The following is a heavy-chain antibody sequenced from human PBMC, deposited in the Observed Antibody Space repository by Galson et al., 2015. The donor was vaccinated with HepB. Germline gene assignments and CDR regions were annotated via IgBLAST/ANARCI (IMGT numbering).Heavy chain of an antibody. D-gene: IGHD2-15*01. CDR3: GTKRLGYCSGGSCLGPNYFDY. J-gene: IGHJ4*02. Sequence: SCAASGLTFSSYGMHWVRQAPGKGLEWIAFIRYDGGNKYYADSVKGRFIISRDNSKNTLYLQINSPRPEDTAAYYCGTKRLGYCSGGSCLGPNYFDYWGQGTVVTVSS. CDR1: GLTFSSYG. V-gene: IGHV3-30*02. CDR2: IRYDGGNK.